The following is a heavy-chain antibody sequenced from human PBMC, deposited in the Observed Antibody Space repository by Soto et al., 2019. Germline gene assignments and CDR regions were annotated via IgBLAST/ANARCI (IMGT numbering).Heavy chain of an antibody. V-gene: IGHV1-69*06. CDR2: LIPIFGTP. CDR3: ARSEYTDLNFYAMDV. D-gene: IGHD2-21*02. Sequence: QVQLVQSGAEVKNPGSSVRVSCKTSGFTFNVYGIHWVRQAPGQGLEWMGGLIPIFGTPQYAQRFQGRVTITADKSTDTVYLELRSDDAAVYYCARSEYTDLNFYAMDVWGQGTTVTVSS. J-gene: IGHJ6*02. CDR1: GFTFNVYG.